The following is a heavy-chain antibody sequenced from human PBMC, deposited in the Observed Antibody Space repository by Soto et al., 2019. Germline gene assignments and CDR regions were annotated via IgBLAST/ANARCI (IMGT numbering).Heavy chain of an antibody. J-gene: IGHJ6*02. V-gene: IGHV4-59*01. CDR2: IYYSGST. CDR3: ARGPAEVSYYYYGMDV. D-gene: IGHD2-8*01. Sequence: PSETLSLTCTVSGGSISSYYWSWIQQPPGKGLEWIGYIYYSGSTNYNPSLKSRVTISVDTSKNQFSLKLSSVTAADTAVYYCARGPAEVSYYYYGMDVWGQGTTVTVSS. CDR1: GGSISSYY.